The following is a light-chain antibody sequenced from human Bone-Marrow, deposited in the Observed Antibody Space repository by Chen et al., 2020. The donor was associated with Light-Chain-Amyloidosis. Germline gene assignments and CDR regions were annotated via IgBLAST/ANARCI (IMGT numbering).Light chain of an antibody. CDR2: EAS. CDR1: SSDVGSYNL. CDR3: CSYAGSNTPVV. V-gene: IGLV2-23*01. J-gene: IGLJ2*01. Sequence: QSALTQPASVSGSPGPAITISCTGTSSDVGSYNLVSWYQQYPGKAPKLMIYEASKRPSGVSTRFSGSKSGNTASLTISGLQAEDEADYYCCSYAGSNTPVVFGGGTKLTVL.